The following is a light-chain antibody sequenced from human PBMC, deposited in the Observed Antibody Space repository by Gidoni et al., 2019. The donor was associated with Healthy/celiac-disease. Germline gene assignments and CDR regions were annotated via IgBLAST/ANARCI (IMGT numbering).Light chain of an antibody. CDR1: SSNIGNTY. V-gene: IGLV1-51*01. CDR3: GTWDSSLSAVV. J-gene: IGLJ2*01. Sequence: QSVLTQPLSVSAAPGQKVTISCSGSSSNIGNTYVSWSQQLPGTAPKLLIYDNNKRPSGIPDRFSGSKSGTSATLGITGLQTGDEADYYCGTWDSSLSAVVFGGGTKLTVL. CDR2: DNN.